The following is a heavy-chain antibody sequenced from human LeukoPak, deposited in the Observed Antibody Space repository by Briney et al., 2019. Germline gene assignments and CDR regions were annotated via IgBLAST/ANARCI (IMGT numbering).Heavy chain of an antibody. D-gene: IGHD3-16*01. V-gene: IGHV4-39*02. Sequence: SETLSLTCTVSGGSIRSSSYYWGWIRQPPGKGLEWIGSIYYSGSTYHNASLKSRGTISVDTSKNQFSLKLNSVTAADTAVYFCARDLGPPGFDYWGQGTLVTVSS. J-gene: IGHJ4*02. CDR3: ARDLGPPGFDY. CDR2: IYYSGST. CDR1: GGSIRSSSYY.